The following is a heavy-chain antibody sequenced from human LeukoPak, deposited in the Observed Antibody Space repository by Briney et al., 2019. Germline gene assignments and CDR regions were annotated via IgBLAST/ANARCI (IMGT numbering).Heavy chain of an antibody. Sequence: WESLKISCNGSGYSFTSNWISWVRQMPGKGLEWMGRIDPSDSHINYSPSFQGHVTISVDKSISTAYLQWSSLRASDTAMYYCARQGRGSYRRDFDYWGQGTLVTVSS. CDR3: ARQGRGSYRRDFDY. J-gene: IGHJ4*02. D-gene: IGHD1-26*01. CDR2: IDPSDSHI. CDR1: GYSFTSNW. V-gene: IGHV5-10-1*01.